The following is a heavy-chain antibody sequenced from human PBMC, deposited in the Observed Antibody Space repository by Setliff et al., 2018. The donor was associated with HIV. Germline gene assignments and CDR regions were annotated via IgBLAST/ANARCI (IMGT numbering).Heavy chain of an antibody. CDR3: ATVGPTIWGAFDI. D-gene: IGHD3-16*01. Sequence: ASVKVSCKASGYSFITYGITWVRQAPGRGLEWLGWISISKGNTGYAQKFQGRVTMTEDTSTDTAYMELSSLRSEDTAVYYCATVGPTIWGAFDIWGQGTMVTVSS. CDR2: ISISKGNT. V-gene: IGHV1-18*01. J-gene: IGHJ3*02. CDR1: GYSFITYG.